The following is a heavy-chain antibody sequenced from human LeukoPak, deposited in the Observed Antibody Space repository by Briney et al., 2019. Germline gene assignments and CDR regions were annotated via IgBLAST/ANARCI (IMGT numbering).Heavy chain of an antibody. J-gene: IGHJ4*02. CDR3: ARASANY. CDR2: IKQAGSEN. D-gene: IGHD3-3*01. V-gene: IGHV3-7*01. Sequence: PGGSLRLSCAASGFTFSDFRMSWVRQAPGKGLEWVAIIKQAGSENYYLDSVKGRFTISRDNTKNSLYLQMNSLRAEDTAVYYCARASANYWGQGTLVTVSS. CDR1: GFTFSDFR.